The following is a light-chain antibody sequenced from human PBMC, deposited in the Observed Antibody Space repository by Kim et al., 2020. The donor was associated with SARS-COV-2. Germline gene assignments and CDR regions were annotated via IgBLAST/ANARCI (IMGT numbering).Light chain of an antibody. CDR1: QSVSSK. J-gene: IGKJ5*01. V-gene: IGKV3-15*01. CDR3: QQYSNWPSIT. CDR2: GAS. Sequence: SPGERAPLSCRASQSVSSKLAWYQQKPGQAPRLLIYGASTRATGIPARLSGSGSGTEFTLTISSLQSEDFAVYYCQQYSNWPSITFGQGTRLEIK.